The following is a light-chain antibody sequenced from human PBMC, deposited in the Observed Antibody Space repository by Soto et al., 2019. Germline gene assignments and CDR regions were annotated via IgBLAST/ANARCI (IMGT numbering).Light chain of an antibody. CDR3: QSYDSSLSGYV. Sequence: QPVLTQPPSVSGAPGQRVTISCTGSSSIIGAGYDVHWYQQLPGTAPKLLIYGNSNRPSGVPDRFSGSKSGTSASLAITGLQAEDEADYYCQSYDSSLSGYVFGTGPKLTVL. V-gene: IGLV1-40*01. J-gene: IGLJ1*01. CDR1: SSIIGAGYD. CDR2: GNS.